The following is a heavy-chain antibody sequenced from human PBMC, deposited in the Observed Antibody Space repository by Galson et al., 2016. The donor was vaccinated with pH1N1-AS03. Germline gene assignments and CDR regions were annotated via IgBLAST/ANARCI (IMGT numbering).Heavy chain of an antibody. CDR2: IDSNDEK. CDR1: GFSITTSGVR. D-gene: IGHD1/OR15-1a*01. V-gene: IGHV2-70*04. CDR3: ARIRLWNTGLDV. J-gene: IGHJ6*02. Sequence: PALVKPTQTLTLTCTFSGFSITTSGVRMTWIRQPPGKALEWLGRIDSNDEKFYSTSLETRLTISRDIFKNQVVLTTTNMDPVDTGTYYWARIRLWNTGLDVWGQGATVTVSS.